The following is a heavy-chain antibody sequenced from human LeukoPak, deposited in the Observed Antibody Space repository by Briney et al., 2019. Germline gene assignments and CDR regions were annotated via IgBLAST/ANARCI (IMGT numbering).Heavy chain of an antibody. CDR3: ARDTARIATPGGPDY. CDR1: GYTFASYG. CDR2: ISAYNDNT. D-gene: IGHD6-13*01. J-gene: IGHJ4*02. V-gene: IGHV1-18*01. Sequence: ASVKVSCKASGYTFASYGISWVRQAPEQGLEWMGWISAYNDNTKYAQNLQGRVTLTTDTSTSTAYMELRSLTSDDTALYYCARDTARIATPGGPDYWGQGTLVTVSS.